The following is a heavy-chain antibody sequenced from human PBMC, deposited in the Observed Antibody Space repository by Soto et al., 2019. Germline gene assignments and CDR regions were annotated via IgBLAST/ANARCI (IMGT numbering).Heavy chain of an antibody. J-gene: IGHJ6*02. CDR3: AKVLSLRTSGKYYKPFFHGMDV. V-gene: IGHV3-23*01. CDR1: GFSFNSHA. Sequence: GGSLRLSCAASGFSFNSHAMTWVRQAPGRGLEWVAAINSGVDAFYADSVKGRFTISRDNSKDTLYLQMNSLGVEDTALYYCAKVLSLRTSGKYYKPFFHGMDVWGLGATVTVSS. D-gene: IGHD3-10*01. CDR2: INSGVDA.